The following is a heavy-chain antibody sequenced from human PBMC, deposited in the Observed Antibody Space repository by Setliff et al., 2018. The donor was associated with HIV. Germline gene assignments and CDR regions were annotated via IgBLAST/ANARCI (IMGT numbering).Heavy chain of an antibody. V-gene: IGHV4-34*01. CDR1: GGSFSGYY. Sequence: PSETLSLTCAVYGGSFSGYYWNWIRQPPGKGLEWIGEINHSGRTNYNPSLKSRVTISVDTSKNQFYLKLSSVTAADTAVYYCARARHGLSYYFYMDVWGKGTTVT. CDR3: ARARHGLSYYFYMDV. J-gene: IGHJ6*03. CDR2: INHSGRT.